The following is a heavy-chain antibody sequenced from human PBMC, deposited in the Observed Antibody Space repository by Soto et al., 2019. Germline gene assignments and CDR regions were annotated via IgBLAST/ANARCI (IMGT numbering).Heavy chain of an antibody. J-gene: IGHJ4*02. D-gene: IGHD2-15*01. CDR1: GFTFSSYA. V-gene: IGHV3-23*01. CDR2: ISGSGGST. CDR3: AKDQDIVVVVAATLDY. Sequence: GGSLRLSCAASGFTFSSYAMSWVRQAPGKGLEWVSAISGSGGSTYYADSVKGRFTITRENSKNTMYLQMNSLRAEDTAVYYCAKDQDIVVVVAATLDYWGQGTLVTVSS.